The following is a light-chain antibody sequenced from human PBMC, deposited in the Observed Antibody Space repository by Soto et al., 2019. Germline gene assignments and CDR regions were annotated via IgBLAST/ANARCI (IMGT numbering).Light chain of an antibody. V-gene: IGKV1-39*01. CDR2: AAS. CDR1: HSISSY. Sequence: DIQMPQSPSSLSASVGDRVTITCRASHSISSYLNWYQQKPGKAPKLLIYAASSLQSVVTSRFSGSGSGTDFTLTISSLQPEAFATYDCQQSYSTPWTFGQGTKVEIK. CDR3: QQSYSTPWT. J-gene: IGKJ1*01.